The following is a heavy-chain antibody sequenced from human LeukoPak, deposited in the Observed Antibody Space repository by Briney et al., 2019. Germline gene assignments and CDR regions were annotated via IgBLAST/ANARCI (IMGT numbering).Heavy chain of an antibody. CDR1: GFTFSSYW. CDR3: ARRIVGATNWFDP. J-gene: IGHJ5*02. D-gene: IGHD1-26*01. Sequence: GGSLRLSCAASGFTFSSYWMSWVRQAPGKGLEWVANIKQDGSEKYYVDSVKGRFTISRDNSKNTLYLQMNSLRAEDTAVYYCARRIVGATNWFDPWGQGTLVTVSS. CDR2: IKQDGSEK. V-gene: IGHV3-7*01.